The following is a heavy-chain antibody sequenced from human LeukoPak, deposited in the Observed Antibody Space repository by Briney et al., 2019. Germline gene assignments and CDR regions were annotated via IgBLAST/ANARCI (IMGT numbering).Heavy chain of an antibody. J-gene: IGHJ3*02. CDR2: INHSGST. V-gene: IGHV4-34*01. Sequence: SETLSLTCAVYGGSFSGYYWSWIRQPRGKGLEWIGEINHSGSTNYNPSLKSRVTISVDTSKNQFSLKLSSVTAADTAVYYCARQTRNYYDSSGDIWGQGTMVTVSS. CDR3: ARQTRNYYDSSGDI. CDR1: GGSFSGYY. D-gene: IGHD3-22*01.